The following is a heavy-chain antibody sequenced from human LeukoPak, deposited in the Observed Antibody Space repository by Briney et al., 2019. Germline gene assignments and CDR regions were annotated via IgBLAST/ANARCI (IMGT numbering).Heavy chain of an antibody. CDR3: ARGNYFGSGSFDN. J-gene: IGHJ4*02. CDR2: MNPNSGNT. D-gene: IGHD3-10*01. CDR1: GNTFSSYE. Sequence: GASVKVSCKASGNTFSSYEINWVRQATGQGLERLGWMNPNSGNTGYAQKFQGRVTMTRNTSISTAYMELSSLRSEDTAVYYCARGNYFGSGSFDNWGQGTLVTVSS. V-gene: IGHV1-8*01.